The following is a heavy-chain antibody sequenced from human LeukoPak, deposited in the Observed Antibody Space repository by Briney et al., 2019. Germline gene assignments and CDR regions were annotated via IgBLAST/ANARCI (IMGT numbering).Heavy chain of an antibody. Sequence: GGSLRLSCAASGFTFSSYGMHWVRQAPGKGLEWVAVVSYDGRTKYYADSVKGRFTISRDNSKNTLFLQMNSLRTEDTAMYYCAKGSNSNYGGLFDYWGQGTLVTVSS. V-gene: IGHV3-30*18. CDR3: AKGSNSNYGGLFDY. D-gene: IGHD1-7*01. J-gene: IGHJ4*02. CDR1: GFTFSSYG. CDR2: VSYDGRTK.